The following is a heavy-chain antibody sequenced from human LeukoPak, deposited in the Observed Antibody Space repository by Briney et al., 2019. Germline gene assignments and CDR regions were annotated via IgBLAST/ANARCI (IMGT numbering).Heavy chain of an antibody. D-gene: IGHD3-9*01. V-gene: IGHV1-69*01. CDR2: IIPIFGTA. J-gene: IGHJ6*04. Sequence: GASVKVSCKASGGTFSSYAISWVRQAPGQGLEWMGGIIPIFGTANYAQKFQGRVMITADESTSTAYMELSSLRSEDTAVYYCARVTHYDILTGYPDVYGMDVWGKGTTVTVSS. CDR1: GGTFSSYA. CDR3: ARVTHYDILTGYPDVYGMDV.